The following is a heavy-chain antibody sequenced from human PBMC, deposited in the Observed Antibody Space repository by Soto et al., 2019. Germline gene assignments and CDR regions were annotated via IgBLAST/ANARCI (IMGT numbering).Heavy chain of an antibody. CDR2: ISAYNGNT. CDR1: GYTFTSYG. D-gene: IGHD3-22*01. J-gene: IGHJ4*02. Sequence: QVQLVQSGAEVKKPGASVKVSCKASGYTFTSYGISWVRQAPGQGLEWMGWISAYNGNTNYAQKLQGRVTMTTDTSTSTAYMELRSLRSDDTAVYYCARDGDYYGSSGYYYGRDYFDYWGQGTLVTVSS. V-gene: IGHV1-18*01. CDR3: ARDGDYYGSSGYYYGRDYFDY.